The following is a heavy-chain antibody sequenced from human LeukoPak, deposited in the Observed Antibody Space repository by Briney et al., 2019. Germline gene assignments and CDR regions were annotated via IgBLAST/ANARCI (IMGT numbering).Heavy chain of an antibody. Sequence: GGSLRASCATSGFTFSSYWMHCVRQAPGKGLVWVSRINTDRRSTNYADSVKGRFTISRDNAKYTLYLQMNSLRAEDTAVYYCVRGTVAAAGVDYWGQGALVTVSS. V-gene: IGHV3-74*01. J-gene: IGHJ4*02. CDR2: INTDRRST. CDR1: GFTFSSYW. CDR3: VRGTVAAAGVDY. D-gene: IGHD6-13*01.